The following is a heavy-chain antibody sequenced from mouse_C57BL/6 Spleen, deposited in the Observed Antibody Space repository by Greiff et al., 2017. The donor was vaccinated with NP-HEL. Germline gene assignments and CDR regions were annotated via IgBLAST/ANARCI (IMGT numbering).Heavy chain of an antibody. CDR3: ARSVDSSGHFDY. CDR2: IDPSDSYT. J-gene: IGHJ2*01. Sequence: QVQLQQPGAELVMPGASVKLSCKASGYTFTSYWMHWVKQRPGQGLEWIGEIDPSDSYTNYNQKFKGKSTLTVDKSSSTAYMQLSSLTSEDSAVYYCARSVDSSGHFDYWGQGTTLTVSS. D-gene: IGHD3-2*02. V-gene: IGHV1-69*01. CDR1: GYTFTSYW.